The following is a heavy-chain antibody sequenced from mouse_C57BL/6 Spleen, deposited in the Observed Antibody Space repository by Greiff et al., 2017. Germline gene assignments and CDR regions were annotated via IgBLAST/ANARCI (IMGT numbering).Heavy chain of an antibody. D-gene: IGHD1-1*01. J-gene: IGHJ4*01. V-gene: IGHV1-26*01. Sequence: VQLQQSGPELVKPGASVKISCKASGYTFTDYYMNWVKQSHGKSLEWIGDINPNNGGTSYNQKFKGKATLTVDKSSSTAYMELRSLTSEDSAVYYCARRIWLITTVVAEAMDYWGQGTSVTVSS. CDR1: GYTFTDYY. CDR2: INPNNGGT. CDR3: ARRIWLITTVVAEAMDY.